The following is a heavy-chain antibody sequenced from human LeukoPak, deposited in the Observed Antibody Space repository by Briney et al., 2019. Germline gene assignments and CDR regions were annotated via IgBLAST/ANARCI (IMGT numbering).Heavy chain of an antibody. V-gene: IGHV4-34*01. CDR3: AGGLYRRDY. J-gene: IGHJ4*02. Sequence: PSETLSLTCAVYGGSFSDSYWSWIRQPPGKGLEWIGEFNHSGSTNYNPSLKSRVTISVDTSKNQFSLNLRSVTAADTAVYYCAGGLYRRDYWGQGTLVTVSS. CDR2: FNHSGST. CDR1: GGSFSDSY. D-gene: IGHD3-16*02.